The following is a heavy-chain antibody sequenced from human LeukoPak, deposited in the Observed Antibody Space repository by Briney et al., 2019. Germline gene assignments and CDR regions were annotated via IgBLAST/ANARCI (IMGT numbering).Heavy chain of an antibody. CDR1: GYTFTSYG. V-gene: IGHV1-18*01. Sequence: GASVKVSCKASGYTFTSYGISWVRQAPGQGLEWMGWISAYNGNTNYAQKLQGRVTMTTDTSTSTAYMELRSLRSDDTAVYCCASTVVGATGNSNYFDYWGQGTLVTVSS. CDR3: ASTVVGATGNSNYFDY. CDR2: ISAYNGNT. J-gene: IGHJ4*02. D-gene: IGHD1-26*01.